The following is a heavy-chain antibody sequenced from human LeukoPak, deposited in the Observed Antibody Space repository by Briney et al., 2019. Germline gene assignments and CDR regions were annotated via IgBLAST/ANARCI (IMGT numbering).Heavy chain of an antibody. V-gene: IGHV3-9*01. CDR3: AKDIKVGATPEAFDI. Sequence: GGSLRLSCAASGFTFDDYALHWVRQAPGKGLERDSGISWNSGSIGYADSVKGRFTISRDNAKNSLYLQMNSLRAEDTALYYCAKDIKVGATPEAFDIWGQGTMVTVSS. CDR2: ISWNSGSI. D-gene: IGHD1-26*01. J-gene: IGHJ3*02. CDR1: GFTFDDYA.